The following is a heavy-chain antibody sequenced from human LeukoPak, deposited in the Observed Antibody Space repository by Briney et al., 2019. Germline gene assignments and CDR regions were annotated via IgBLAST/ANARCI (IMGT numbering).Heavy chain of an antibody. CDR2: IYPGDSDT. CDR3: ARHKGVAGPRLNYFYYGLDV. J-gene: IGHJ6*02. Sequence: GESLKISCKGSGYSFTNNWIAWVRQMPGKGPEWMGIIYPGDSDTRYSPSFQGRVTISADKSINTAYLQWSGLKASDTAMYYCARHKGVAGPRLNYFYYGLDVWGQGTTVTVSS. CDR1: GYSFTNNW. V-gene: IGHV5-51*01. D-gene: IGHD6-19*01.